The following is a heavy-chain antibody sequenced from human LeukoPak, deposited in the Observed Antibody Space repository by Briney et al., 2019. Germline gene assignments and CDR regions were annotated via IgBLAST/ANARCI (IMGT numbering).Heavy chain of an antibody. CDR2: IKSKTDGGTT. CDR1: GFTFSNAW. D-gene: IGHD3-22*01. CDR3: TTARITKTVVVFDY. V-gene: IGHV3-15*01. Sequence: TGGSVRLSCAASGFTFSNAWTSWVRQAPGKGLEWGGRIKSKTDGGTTDYAAPVKGRFTISRDESKNTLYLQMSSLKTEDTAVYYCTTARITKTVVVFDYWGQGTLVTVSS. J-gene: IGHJ4*02.